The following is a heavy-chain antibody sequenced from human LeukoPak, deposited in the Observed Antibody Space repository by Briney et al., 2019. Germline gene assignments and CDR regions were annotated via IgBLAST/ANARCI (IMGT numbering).Heavy chain of an antibody. CDR2: IYHTGNT. Sequence: SETLSLTCTVSGGSISSSYWSWIRQPPGKGLEWIGYIYHTGNTDCNPSLKSRVTISVDTSNTQFSLRLSSVTAADTAVYYCARHADYGIYSFASWGQGTLVTASS. CDR1: GGSISSSY. J-gene: IGHJ4*02. V-gene: IGHV4-59*08. CDR3: ARHADYGIYSFAS. D-gene: IGHD4-17*01.